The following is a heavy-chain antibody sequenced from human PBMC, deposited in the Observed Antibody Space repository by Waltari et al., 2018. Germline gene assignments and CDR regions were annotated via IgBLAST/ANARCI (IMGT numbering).Heavy chain of an antibody. D-gene: IGHD3-10*01. CDR2: INAGNGNT. Sequence: QVQLVQSGAEVKKPGASVKVSCKASGYTFTSYAMHWVRQAPGQRLEWMGWINAGNGNTKYSQKFQGRVTITRDTAASTAYMELSSLRSEDTAVYYCARLPGSSSKTDYWGQGTLVTVSS. J-gene: IGHJ4*02. CDR1: GYTFTSYA. V-gene: IGHV1-3*01. CDR3: ARLPGSSSKTDY.